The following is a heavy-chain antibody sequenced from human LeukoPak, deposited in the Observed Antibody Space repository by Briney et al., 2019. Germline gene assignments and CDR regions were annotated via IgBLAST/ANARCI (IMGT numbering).Heavy chain of an antibody. V-gene: IGHV3-74*01. CDR2: ISYDGGGT. Sequence: PGGSLRLSCAASGFTFSDYWMHWVRQTPGKGLVWVSRISYDGGGTNYAESVKGRFTISRDNARNSLYLQMNSLRVEDTAVYYCARGATSSWDYWGQGTLVTVSS. J-gene: IGHJ4*02. D-gene: IGHD6-13*01. CDR3: ARGATSSWDY. CDR1: GFTFSDYW.